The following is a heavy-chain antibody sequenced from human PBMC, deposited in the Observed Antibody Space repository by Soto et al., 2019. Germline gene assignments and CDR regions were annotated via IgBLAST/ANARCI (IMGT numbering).Heavy chain of an antibody. CDR2: TYYNGNA. J-gene: IGHJ4*02. D-gene: IGHD3-10*01. V-gene: IGHV4-39*01. CDR3: ARHFVAVVIKGWGY. CDR1: GGSIDRSNYY. Sequence: LSLTCNVSGGSIDRSNYYWDWLRQPPGKGLEWIGTTYYNGNAYYNPSLKSRVSMSVDTSKNQFSLKLVSVTAADTAVYYCARHFVAVVIKGWGYWGQGTLVTVSS.